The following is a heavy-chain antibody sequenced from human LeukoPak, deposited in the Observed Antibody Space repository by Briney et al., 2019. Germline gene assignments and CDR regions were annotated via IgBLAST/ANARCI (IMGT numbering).Heavy chain of an antibody. CDR2: ISSSSSYI. Sequence: GGSLRLSCAASGFTFSSYSMNWVRQAPGKGLEWVSSISSSSSYIYYADSVKGRFTISRDNAKNSLCLQMNSLRAEDTAVYYCARDLRPLYYYDSSGYYRFPYYFDYWGQGTLVTVSS. V-gene: IGHV3-21*01. D-gene: IGHD3-22*01. CDR1: GFTFSSYS. CDR3: ARDLRPLYYYDSSGYYRFPYYFDY. J-gene: IGHJ4*02.